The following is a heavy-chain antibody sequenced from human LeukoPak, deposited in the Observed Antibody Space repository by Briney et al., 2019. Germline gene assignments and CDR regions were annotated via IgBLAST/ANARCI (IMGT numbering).Heavy chain of an antibody. Sequence: GGSLRLSCAASGFTFSNYYMSWVRKAPGKGLEWVSTISSYCGSTYYADSVEGRFTISRDNSNNTLYVQLKSLRAEDTAVYYCAKLLTSGWRPIDYWGQGTLVTVSS. CDR1: GFTFSNYY. V-gene: IGHV3-23*01. CDR2: ISSYCGST. D-gene: IGHD6-19*01. J-gene: IGHJ4*02. CDR3: AKLLTSGWRPIDY.